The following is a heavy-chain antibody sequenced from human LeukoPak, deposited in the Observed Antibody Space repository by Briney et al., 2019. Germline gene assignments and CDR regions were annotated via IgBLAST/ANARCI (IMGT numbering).Heavy chain of an antibody. D-gene: IGHD6-13*01. Sequence: SETLSLTCTASGGSISSSSYYWGWIRQPPGKGLEWIGNIYYSGSTYYNPSLKSRVTISVDTSKNQFSLKLSSVTAADTAVYYCARGYENWFDPWGQGTLVTVSS. V-gene: IGHV4-39*01. CDR1: GGSISSSSYY. J-gene: IGHJ5*02. CDR3: ARGYENWFDP. CDR2: IYYSGST.